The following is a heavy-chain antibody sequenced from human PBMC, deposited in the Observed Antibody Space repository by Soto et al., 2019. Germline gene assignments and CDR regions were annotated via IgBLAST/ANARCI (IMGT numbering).Heavy chain of an antibody. CDR1: GGSITRGGYY. J-gene: IGHJ3*02. V-gene: IGHV4-31*03. Sequence: PSETLSLTCTVSGGSITRGGYYWSWIRQHPGKGLEWIGYIYNSGTTYYNPSLKSRVTISVDRSKNQFSLKLSSVTAADTAVYYCARGKGDYGDYGDAFDIWGQGTMVTVSS. CDR2: IYNSGTT. D-gene: IGHD4-17*01. CDR3: ARGKGDYGDYGDAFDI.